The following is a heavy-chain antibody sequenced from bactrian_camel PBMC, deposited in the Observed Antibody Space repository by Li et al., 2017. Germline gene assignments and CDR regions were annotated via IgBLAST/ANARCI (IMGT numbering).Heavy chain of an antibody. Sequence: HVQLVESGGGLVQPGGSLRLSCAASGFIANGVGMGWVRQAPGKEREGVSCMNWNGRGTYYLEAVEGRFTISRDNAKNTVYLQMNSLKPEDTAMYYCNTGYDCGVPDYWGQGTQVTVS. J-gene: IGHJ4*01. CDR2: MNWNGRGT. CDR1: GFIANGVG. D-gene: IGHD3*01. V-gene: IGHV3S60*01. CDR3: NTGYDCGVPDY.